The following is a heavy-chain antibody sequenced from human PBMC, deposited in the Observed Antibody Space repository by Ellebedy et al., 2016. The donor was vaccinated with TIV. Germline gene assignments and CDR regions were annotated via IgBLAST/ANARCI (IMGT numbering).Heavy chain of an antibody. J-gene: IGHJ4*02. CDR3: ARARDYTHGPFDY. CDR2: ISATGSFI. D-gene: IGHD3-16*01. V-gene: IGHV3-21*01. CDR1: GFTFNSYT. Sequence: GESLKISCTASGFTFNSYTMNWVRQAPGKGLEWVSFISATGSFIYYADSVKGRFTISRDNAKNSLDLQMSSLRAEDTGVYYCARARDYTHGPFDYWGQGSVVTVSS.